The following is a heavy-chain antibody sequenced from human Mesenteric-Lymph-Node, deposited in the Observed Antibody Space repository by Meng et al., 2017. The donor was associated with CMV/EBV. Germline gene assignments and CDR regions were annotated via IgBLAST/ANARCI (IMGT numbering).Heavy chain of an antibody. CDR1: GFTFSSYA. V-gene: IGHV3-23*01. J-gene: IGHJ4*02. CDR2: ISGTADST. CDR3: TKDDSGSFLFSFDY. D-gene: IGHD1-26*01. Sequence: ASGFTFSSYAMSWVRQAPGKGLEWVSSISGTADSTYYADSVNGRFTISRDNSKNTLHLDMNGLRAEDTAVYYCTKDDSGSFLFSFDYWGQGTLVTVSS.